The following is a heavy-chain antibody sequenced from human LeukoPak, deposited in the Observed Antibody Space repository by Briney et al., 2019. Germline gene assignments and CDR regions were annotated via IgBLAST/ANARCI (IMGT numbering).Heavy chain of an antibody. CDR3: ARDLLGDYGTFDI. V-gene: IGHV4-4*07. CDR1: GGSITTRY. Sequence: PSETLSLTCTVSGGSITTRYWSWIRQPAGREVEWIGRVYNTGSTKYNPSLESRVTMSVDTSSNRFSLRLRSVTAADTAVYYCARDLLGDYGTFDIWGQGAMVTVSS. J-gene: IGHJ3*02. CDR2: VYNTGST. D-gene: IGHD4-17*01.